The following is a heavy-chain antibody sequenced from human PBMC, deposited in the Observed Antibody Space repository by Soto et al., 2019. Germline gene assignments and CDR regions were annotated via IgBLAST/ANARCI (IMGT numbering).Heavy chain of an antibody. D-gene: IGHD3-10*01. CDR1: GYTFTNYG. Sequence: ASVKVSCKASGYTFTNYGISWVRQAPGQRLERMGWINAGNGNTKYAQKVQGRVTMTTDTSTSTAYMELRSLRSDDTAVYYCARGVGSGSYYNQYNWFDPWGQGTLVTVSS. J-gene: IGHJ5*02. CDR2: INAGNGNT. CDR3: ARGVGSGSYYNQYNWFDP. V-gene: IGHV1-18*01.